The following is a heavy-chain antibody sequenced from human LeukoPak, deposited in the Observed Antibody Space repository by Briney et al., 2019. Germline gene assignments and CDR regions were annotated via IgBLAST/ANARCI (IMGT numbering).Heavy chain of an antibody. J-gene: IGHJ3*02. CDR1: GGTISSYY. D-gene: IGHD4-17*01. V-gene: IGHV4-59*08. CDR3: ARGTVTTSMKAFDI. CDR2: IYYSGSP. Sequence: SETLSLTCTVSGGTISSYYWSWIRQPPGKGLEWIGYIYYSGSPNYNPSLKSRVTISVDTSKKQSSLKLSSATAADTAVYYCARGTVTTSMKAFDIWGRGTMVTVSS.